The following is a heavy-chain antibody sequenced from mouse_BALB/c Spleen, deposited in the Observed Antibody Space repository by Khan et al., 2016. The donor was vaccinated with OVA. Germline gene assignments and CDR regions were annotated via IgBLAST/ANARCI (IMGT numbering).Heavy chain of an antibody. J-gene: IGHJ4*01. CDR1: GYTFTSYW. Sequence: QVQLQQSGAELARPGASVKLSCKASGYTFTSYWMQWVKQRPGQGLEWIGAIYPGDGDTRYTQKFKGKATLTADKYSSTAYMQLSSLASEDSAVYYCARDWDWAMDYWGQGTSVTVSS. CDR3: ARDWDWAMDY. V-gene: IGHV1-87*01. CDR2: IYPGDGDT. D-gene: IGHD4-1*01.